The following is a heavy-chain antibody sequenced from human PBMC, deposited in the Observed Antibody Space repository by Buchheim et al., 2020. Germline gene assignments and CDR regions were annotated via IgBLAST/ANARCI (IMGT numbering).Heavy chain of an antibody. Sequence: QVHLQESGPGLGKASGTLSLTCDVSGGSISSSYWWSWVRQPPGKGLVGIGDIYHGGSTNYNPSIKSPVTISVDKSANQFSLKLSSETAAGTAVYYCARYQRGYTYGYIDFWGQGTL. CDR2: IYHGGST. CDR3: ARYQRGYTYGYIDF. CDR1: GGSISSSYW. J-gene: IGHJ4*02. D-gene: IGHD5-18*01. V-gene: IGHV4-4*02.